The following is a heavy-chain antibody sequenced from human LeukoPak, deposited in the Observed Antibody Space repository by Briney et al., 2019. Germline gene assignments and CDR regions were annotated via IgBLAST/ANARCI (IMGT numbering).Heavy chain of an antibody. Sequence: QPGGSLRLSCAASGFTFDDYTMHWVRQAPGKGLEWVSAISGSGGSTYYADSVRGRFTISRDNSKNTLYLQMNSLRAEDTAVYYCARVVPPTDYGSGSYFWDPYYFDYWGQGTLVTVSS. J-gene: IGHJ4*02. D-gene: IGHD3-10*01. V-gene: IGHV3-23*01. CDR3: ARVVPPTDYGSGSYFWDPYYFDY. CDR1: GFTFDDYT. CDR2: ISGSGGST.